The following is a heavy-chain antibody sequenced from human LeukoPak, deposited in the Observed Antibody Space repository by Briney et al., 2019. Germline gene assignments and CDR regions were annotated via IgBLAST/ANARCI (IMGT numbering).Heavy chain of an antibody. V-gene: IGHV4-4*02. CDR3: AKSNGYGLIDI. Sequence: SETLSLTCAVSGGSISSSDWWSWVRQPPGKGLEWIGEINHSGSTNYNPSLKSRVTMSVDTSKNQFSLKLSSVTAADTAVYYCAKSNGYGLIDIWGQGTMVTVSS. D-gene: IGHD3-10*01. CDR2: INHSGST. CDR1: GGSISSSDW. J-gene: IGHJ3*02.